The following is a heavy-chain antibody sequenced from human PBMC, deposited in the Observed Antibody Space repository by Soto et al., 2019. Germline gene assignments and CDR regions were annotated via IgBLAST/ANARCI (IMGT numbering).Heavy chain of an antibody. J-gene: IGHJ4*02. Sequence: QVQLQESGPGLVKPLGTLSLTCTVSGASISSTSSGDWWSWVRQPPGKGLEWIGEIHHSGSTNYNPSLKSRVTMSVDKSKNQFSLRLSSVTAADTAVYYCAKMVGATLVDYWGQGTLVTVSS. CDR2: IHHSGST. CDR3: AKMVGATLVDY. V-gene: IGHV4-4*02. D-gene: IGHD1-26*01. CDR1: GASISSTSSGDW.